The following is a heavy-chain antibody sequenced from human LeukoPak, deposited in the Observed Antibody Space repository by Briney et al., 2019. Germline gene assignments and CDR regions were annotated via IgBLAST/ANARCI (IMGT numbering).Heavy chain of an antibody. J-gene: IGHJ6*02. Sequence: GGSLRLSCAASGFTFSSYDTHWVRQATGKGLEWVSAIGTAGDTYYPGSVKGRFTISRENAKNSLYLQMNSLRAGDTAVYYCAKDSELGYCSGGSCFRPYYYYGMDVWGQGTTVTVSS. V-gene: IGHV3-13*01. CDR1: GFTFSSYD. D-gene: IGHD2-15*01. CDR2: IGTAGDT. CDR3: AKDSELGYCSGGSCFRPYYYYGMDV.